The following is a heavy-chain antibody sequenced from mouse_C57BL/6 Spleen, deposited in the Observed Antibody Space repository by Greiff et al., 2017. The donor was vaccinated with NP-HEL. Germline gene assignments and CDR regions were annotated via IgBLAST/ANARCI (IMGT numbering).Heavy chain of an antibody. Sequence: QVTLKVSGPGLVQPSQSLSITCTVSGFSLTSYGVHWVRQSPGKGLEWLGVIWSGGSTDYNAAFISRLSISKDTSKIQVFFKMNSLQADDTAVYYCARGGGNYDAMDYWGQGTSVTVSS. V-gene: IGHV2-2*01. J-gene: IGHJ4*01. CDR3: ARGGGNYDAMDY. CDR1: GFSLTSYG. CDR2: IWSGGST. D-gene: IGHD2-1*01.